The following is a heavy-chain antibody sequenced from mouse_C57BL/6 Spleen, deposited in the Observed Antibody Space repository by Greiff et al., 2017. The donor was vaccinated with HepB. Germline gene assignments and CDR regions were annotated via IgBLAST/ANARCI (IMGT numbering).Heavy chain of an antibody. CDR2: ISDGGSYT. CDR3: ARDREAQASYFDD. J-gene: IGHJ2*01. V-gene: IGHV5-4*01. D-gene: IGHD3-2*02. Sequence: EVKVVESGGGLVKPGGSLKLSCAASGFTFSSYAMSWVRQTPEKRLEWVATISDGGSYTYYPDNVKGRFTISRDNAKNNLYLQMSHLKSEDTAMYYCARDREAQASYFDDWGQGTTLTVSS. CDR1: GFTFSSYA.